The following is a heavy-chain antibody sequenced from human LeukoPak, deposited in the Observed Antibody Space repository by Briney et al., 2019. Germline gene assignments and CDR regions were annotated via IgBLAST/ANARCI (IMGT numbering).Heavy chain of an antibody. Sequence: GGSLRLSCAASGFTFSSYGMHWVRQAPGKGLEWVAFIRYDGSNKYYADSVKGRFTISRDNSKNTLYLQMNSLRAEDTAVYYCAKSPYISCFDAFDIWGQGTMVTVPP. CDR3: AKSPYISCFDAFDI. J-gene: IGHJ3*02. CDR2: IRYDGSNK. CDR1: GFTFSSYG. D-gene: IGHD2-2*02. V-gene: IGHV3-30*02.